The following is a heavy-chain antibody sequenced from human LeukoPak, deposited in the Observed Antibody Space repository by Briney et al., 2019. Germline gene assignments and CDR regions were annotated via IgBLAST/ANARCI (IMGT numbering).Heavy chain of an antibody. V-gene: IGHV4-39*01. D-gene: IGHD4-17*01. Sequence: PSETLSLTCTVSGGSISSSSYYWSWIRQPPGKGLEWIGTIYYSGSAYYNPSLKSRVTISVDTSKNQFSLKLSSVTAADTAVYYCARGGYGDWYLDLWGRGTLVTVSS. CDR1: GGSISSSSYY. J-gene: IGHJ2*01. CDR2: IYYSGSA. CDR3: ARGGYGDWYLDL.